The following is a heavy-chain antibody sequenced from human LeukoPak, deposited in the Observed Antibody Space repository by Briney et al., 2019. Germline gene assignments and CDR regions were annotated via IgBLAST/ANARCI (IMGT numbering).Heavy chain of an antibody. Sequence: GGSLRLSCAASGFTFSSYGMSWVRQAPGKRLEWVSAISGSGGSTYYADSVKGRFTISRDNSKNTLYLQMNSLRAEDTAVYYCAKGGVGATWYYFDYWGQGTLVTVSS. CDR1: GFTFSSYG. D-gene: IGHD1-26*01. CDR2: ISGSGGST. J-gene: IGHJ4*02. V-gene: IGHV3-23*01. CDR3: AKGGVGATWYYFDY.